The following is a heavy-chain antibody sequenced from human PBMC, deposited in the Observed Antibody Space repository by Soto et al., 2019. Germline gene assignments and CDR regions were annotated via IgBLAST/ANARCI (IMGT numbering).Heavy chain of an antibody. V-gene: IGHV5-51*01. CDR1: GYSFTNYW. D-gene: IGHD5-12*01. J-gene: IGHJ4*02. Sequence: EVQLVQSGAEVKKPGESLKISCKGSGYSFTNYWIDWVRQMPGKGLEWLGTIYPSDADTRYSPSFQGQVTISADQSISTAYLQWSSLEASDTAMYYCARVASWTTVDYWGQGTLVTVSS. CDR3: ARVASWTTVDY. CDR2: IYPSDADT.